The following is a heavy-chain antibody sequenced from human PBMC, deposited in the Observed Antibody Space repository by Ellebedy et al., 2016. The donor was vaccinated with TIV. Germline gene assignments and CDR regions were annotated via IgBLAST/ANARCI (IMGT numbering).Heavy chain of an antibody. CDR3: TRQAHGDYVWDWFDP. CDR1: GYSFTSHW. CDR2: IYPGDSAT. V-gene: IGHV5-51*01. D-gene: IGHD4-17*01. J-gene: IGHJ5*02. Sequence: GESLKISCKGSGYSFTSHWIGWVRQMPGKGLEWMGIIYPGDSATRYSPSFQGQVTISADKSINTTYLQWSSLKASDTAMYYCTRQAHGDYVWDWFDPWGQGTLVTVSS.